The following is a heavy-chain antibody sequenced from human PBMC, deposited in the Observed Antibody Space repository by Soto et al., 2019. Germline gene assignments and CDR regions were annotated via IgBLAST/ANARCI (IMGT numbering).Heavy chain of an antibody. CDR2: ISSSSSTI. Sequence: EVQLVESGGGLVQPGGSLRLSCAASGFTFSSYSMNWVRQAPGKGLEWVSYISSSSSTIYYADSVKGRFTISRDNAKNSLYLQMNGMRAEDTAVYYCASASSSGNAALRFDYWGQGTLVTVSS. CDR1: GFTFSSYS. V-gene: IGHV3-48*01. D-gene: IGHD6-13*01. CDR3: ASASSSGNAALRFDY. J-gene: IGHJ4*02.